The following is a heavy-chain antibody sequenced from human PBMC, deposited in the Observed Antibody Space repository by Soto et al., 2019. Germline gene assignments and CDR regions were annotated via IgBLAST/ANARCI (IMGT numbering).Heavy chain of an antibody. D-gene: IGHD6-19*01. Sequence: GESLKISCKGSGYSFTSYWIGWVRQMPGKGLEWMGIIYPGDSDTRYSPSFQGQVTISADKSISTAYLQWSSLKASDTAMYYCARVPGIAVAGTDLYYYYGMDVWGQRTTVTVSS. CDR2: IYPGDSDT. V-gene: IGHV5-51*01. J-gene: IGHJ6*02. CDR3: ARVPGIAVAGTDLYYYYGMDV. CDR1: GYSFTSYW.